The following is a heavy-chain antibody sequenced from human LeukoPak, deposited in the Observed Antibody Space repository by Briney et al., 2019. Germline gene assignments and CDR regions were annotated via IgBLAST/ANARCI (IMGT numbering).Heavy chain of an antibody. Sequence: GGSLTLSCVAPGFTFSSYAMSWVRQAPARGLEWVSSLRGDGETFYAESVKGRFTLSRDDSRNMVFLHLNNLRVEDTALYYCARASWVSSADAVLWGQGTVVTVS. CDR1: GFTFSSYA. V-gene: IGHV3-23*01. CDR2: LRGDGET. CDR3: ARASWVSSADAVL. J-gene: IGHJ4*02. D-gene: IGHD3-16*01.